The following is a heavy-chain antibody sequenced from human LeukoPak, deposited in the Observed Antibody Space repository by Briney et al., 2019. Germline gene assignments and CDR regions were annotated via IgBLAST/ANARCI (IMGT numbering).Heavy chain of an antibody. CDR1: GYTFTSYG. CDR3: ARSFLGYCSGGSCYSDY. Sequence: ASVKVSCKASGYTFTSYGISWVRQAPGQGLERMGWISAYNGNTNYAQKLQGRVTMTTDTSTSTAYMELRSLRSDDTAVYYCARSFLGYCSGGSCYSDYWGQGTLVTVSS. J-gene: IGHJ4*02. V-gene: IGHV1-18*01. CDR2: ISAYNGNT. D-gene: IGHD2-15*01.